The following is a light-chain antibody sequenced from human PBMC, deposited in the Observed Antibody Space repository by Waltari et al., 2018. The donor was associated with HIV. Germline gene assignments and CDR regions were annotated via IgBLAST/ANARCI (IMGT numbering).Light chain of an antibody. V-gene: IGLV2-11*01. J-gene: IGLJ2*01. CDR1: SSDVGGYNY. CDR2: DVS. Sequence: QSALTQPRSVSRSPGQSVIISYTRTSSDVGGYNYLSWSQQHPGKAPKLMIYDVSKRPSGVPDRFSGSNSGNTAALTISGLQAEDEADYYCCSYAGSYTHVVCGGGTKLTVL. CDR3: CSYAGSYTHVV.